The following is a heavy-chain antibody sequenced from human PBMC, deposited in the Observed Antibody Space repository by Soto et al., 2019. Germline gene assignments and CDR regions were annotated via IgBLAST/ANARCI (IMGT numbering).Heavy chain of an antibody. CDR1: GGSISSGDYY. D-gene: IGHD4-17*01. J-gene: IGHJ3*02. V-gene: IGHV4-30-4*01. CDR2: IYYSGST. CDR3: ARDFGDYDVFDI. Sequence: QVQLQESGPGLVKPSQTLSLTCTVSGGSISSGDYYWSWIRQPPGKGLEWIGYIYYSGSTYYNPSLKSRVIISVDTSKNQFSLKLTSVTAADTAVYYCARDFGDYDVFDIWGQGTMVTVSS.